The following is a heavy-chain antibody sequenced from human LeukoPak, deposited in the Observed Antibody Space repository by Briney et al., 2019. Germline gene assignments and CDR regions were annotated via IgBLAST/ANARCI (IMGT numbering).Heavy chain of an antibody. J-gene: IGHJ4*02. V-gene: IGHV1-2*02. CDR1: GYTFTGHY. D-gene: IGHD6-13*01. Sequence: GASVKVSCKASGYTFTGHYMHWVRQAPGQGLEWMGWINPNSGGTNYAQKFQGRVTMTRDTPISTAYMELSRLRSDDTAVYYCARDLTAAAGDYWGQGTLVTVSS. CDR2: INPNSGGT. CDR3: ARDLTAAAGDY.